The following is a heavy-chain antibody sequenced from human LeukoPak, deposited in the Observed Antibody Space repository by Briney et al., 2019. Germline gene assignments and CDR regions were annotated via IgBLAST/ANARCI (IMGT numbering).Heavy chain of an antibody. CDR3: ARPPKWEQYFFDL. J-gene: IGHJ4*02. CDR2: IYYSGST. V-gene: IGHV4-39*01. CDR1: GGSISSSGFY. Sequence: EPSETLSLTCTVSGGSISSSGFYWGWIRQPPGKGLEWIAIIYYSGSTYYNPSLKSRVTISVDTSKNQFSLKLNSVTAADTAVYYCARPPKWEQYFFDLWGQGTLVTVSS. D-gene: IGHD1-26*01.